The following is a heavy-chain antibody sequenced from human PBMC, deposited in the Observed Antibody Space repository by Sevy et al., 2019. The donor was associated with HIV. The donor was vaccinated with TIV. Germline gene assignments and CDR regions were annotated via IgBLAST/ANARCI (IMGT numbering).Heavy chain of an antibody. CDR3: VRKYLADLTTPNSPSYFDL. Sequence: SETLSLTCAVYGGSFTNYYWTWIRQSPGKGLEWIGEINHTGNTNYNPSLESRVTMSVDTSTNQISLKLTSVTVADTAVYYCVRKYLADLTTPNSPSYFDLWGRGTLVTVSS. CDR1: GGSFTNYY. CDR2: INHTGNT. J-gene: IGHJ2*01. D-gene: IGHD1-1*01. V-gene: IGHV4-34*01.